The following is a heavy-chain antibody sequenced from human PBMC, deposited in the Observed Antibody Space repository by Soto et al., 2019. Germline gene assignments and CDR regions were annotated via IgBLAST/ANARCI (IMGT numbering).Heavy chain of an antibody. CDR2: INHRGNTT. CDR1: GYSFSKFY. V-gene: IGHV3-11*01. CDR3: ARDRGLCTRGACYSH. J-gene: IGHJ4*02. D-gene: IGHD2-8*02. Sequence: GGSLRLSCAAPGYSFSKFYISWIRQSPGKGLEWIAYINHRGNTTYYADSVRGRFTISRDNANNMLFLQMDSLRAEDTAVYYCARDRGLCTRGACYSHWGQGTLVTVSS.